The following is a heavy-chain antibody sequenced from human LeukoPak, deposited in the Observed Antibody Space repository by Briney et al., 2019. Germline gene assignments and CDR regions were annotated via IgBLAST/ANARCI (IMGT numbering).Heavy chain of an antibody. CDR2: ISAYNGNT. J-gene: IGHJ4*02. CDR1: GYTFTSYG. V-gene: IGHV1-18*01. CDR3: ARDGHVRGTSGWYEEGYFDY. Sequence: ASVKVSCKASGYTFTSYGISWVRQAPGQGLEWMGWISAYNGNTNYAQKLQGRVTMTTDTSTSTAYMELRSLRSDDTAVYYCARDGHVRGTSGWYEEGYFDYWGQGTLVTVSS. D-gene: IGHD6-19*01.